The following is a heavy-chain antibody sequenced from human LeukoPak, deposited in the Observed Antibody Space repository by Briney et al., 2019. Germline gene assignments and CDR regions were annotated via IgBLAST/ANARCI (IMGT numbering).Heavy chain of an antibody. CDR3: ARGVRQQLPFLAFDY. Sequence: PGGSLRLSCAASGFTFSSYSMNWVRQAPGKGLEWVSYISSSSSTIYYADSVKGRFTIYRDNAKNSLYLQMNSLRAEDTAVYYCARGVRQQLPFLAFDYWGQGTLVTVSS. J-gene: IGHJ4*02. CDR2: ISSSSSTI. V-gene: IGHV3-48*01. CDR1: GFTFSSYS. D-gene: IGHD6-13*01.